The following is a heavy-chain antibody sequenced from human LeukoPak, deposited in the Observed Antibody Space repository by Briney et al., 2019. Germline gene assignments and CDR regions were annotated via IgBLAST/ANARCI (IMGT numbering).Heavy chain of an antibody. D-gene: IGHD6-13*01. J-gene: IGHJ5*02. V-gene: IGHV1-2*02. CDR1: GYTFTGYY. CDR3: ARERGYSRSRINWFDP. CDR2: INPNSGGT. Sequence: ASVKVSCKASGYTFTGYYMHWVRQAPGQGLEWMGWINPNSGGTNYAQKFQGRVTMPRDTSISTPYMELSRLRSDDTDVYYCARERGYSRSRINWFDPWGQGTLVTVSS.